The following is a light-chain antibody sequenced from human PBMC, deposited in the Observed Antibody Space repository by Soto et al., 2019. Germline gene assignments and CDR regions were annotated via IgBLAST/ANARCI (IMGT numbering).Light chain of an antibody. CDR2: GAS. CDR1: QSVSSSY. V-gene: IGKV3-20*01. Sequence: EIVLTQSPGTLSLSPGERATLSCRASQSVSSSYLAWYQQKPGQAPRLLIYGASSRATGIPDRFSGSGSGTGFTLTISRLEPDDFAVYYCQQYGSLLTFGGGTKVEIK. J-gene: IGKJ4*01. CDR3: QQYGSLLT.